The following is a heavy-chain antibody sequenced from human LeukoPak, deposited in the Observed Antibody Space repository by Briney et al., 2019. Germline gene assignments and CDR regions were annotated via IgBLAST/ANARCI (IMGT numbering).Heavy chain of an antibody. D-gene: IGHD3-22*01. CDR2: ISGSGGST. Sequence: PGGSLRLSCAASGFTFSNYAMNWVRQAPGKGLEWVSTISGSGGSTYYADSVKGRFTISRDNSKNTLYLQMNSLRAEDTAVYYCAKRSYYASSGYYFDYWGPGTLVTVSS. J-gene: IGHJ4*02. V-gene: IGHV3-23*01. CDR1: GFTFSNYA. CDR3: AKRSYYASSGYYFDY.